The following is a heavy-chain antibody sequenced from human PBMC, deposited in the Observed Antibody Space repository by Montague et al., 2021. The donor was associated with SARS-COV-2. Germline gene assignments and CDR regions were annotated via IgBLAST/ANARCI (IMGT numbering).Heavy chain of an antibody. CDR3: ARVTTVTYPYYYYYGMDV. D-gene: IGHD4-11*01. CDR2: IDWYDDK. CDR1: GFSLSTSGMC. V-gene: IGHV2-70*01. J-gene: IGHJ6*02. Sequence: PALVKPTQTLTLTCTSSGFSLSTSGMCVSWIRQPPGKSLEWLALIDWYDDKYYSTSLKTRLTISKDTSKNQVVLTMTNMDPVDTATYYCARVTTVTYPYYYYYGMDVWGQGTTVTVSS.